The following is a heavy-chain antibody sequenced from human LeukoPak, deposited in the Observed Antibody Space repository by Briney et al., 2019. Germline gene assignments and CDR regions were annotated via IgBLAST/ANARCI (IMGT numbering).Heavy chain of an antibody. CDR1: GFTFSSYA. D-gene: IGHD3-10*01. J-gene: IGHJ4*02. V-gene: IGHV3-23*01. CDR3: ARDWSEGSGSYIDY. CDR2: ISGSGGST. Sequence: AGGSLRLSCAASGFTFSSYAMSWVRQAPGKGLEWVSAISGSGGSTYYADSVKGRFTISRDNSKNTLYLQMNSLRVDDTAVYYCARDWSEGSGSYIDYWGQGALVTVSS.